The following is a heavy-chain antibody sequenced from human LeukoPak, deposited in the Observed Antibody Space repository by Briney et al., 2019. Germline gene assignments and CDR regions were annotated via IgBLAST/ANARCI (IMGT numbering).Heavy chain of an antibody. CDR1: GGSFSGYY. CDR2: INHGAST. V-gene: IGHV4-34*01. D-gene: IGHD3-3*01. CDR3: ARGSITIFGVGDYYYYGMDV. Sequence: SSETLSLTCAMYGGSFSGYYWSWIRQPPGKGLEWIGEINHGASTNYNPSLKSRVTISVDTSKNQFSLKLSSVTAADTAVYYCARGSITIFGVGDYYYYGMDVWGQGTTVTV. J-gene: IGHJ6*02.